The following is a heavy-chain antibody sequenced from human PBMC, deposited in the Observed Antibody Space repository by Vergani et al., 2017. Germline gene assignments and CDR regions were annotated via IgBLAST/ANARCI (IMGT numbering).Heavy chain of an antibody. Sequence: EVQLLESGGGLVQPGGSLRLSCAASGFTFSSYSMNWVRQAPGKGLNWVSSISSSSSYIYYADSVKGRFTISTDNAKHSLYLQMNSLRADDTAVYYCARVGGSYPWGQGTLVTVSS. CDR1: GFTFSSYS. J-gene: IGHJ5*02. CDR3: ARVGGSYP. D-gene: IGHD1-26*01. CDR2: ISSSSSYI. V-gene: IGHV3-21*01.